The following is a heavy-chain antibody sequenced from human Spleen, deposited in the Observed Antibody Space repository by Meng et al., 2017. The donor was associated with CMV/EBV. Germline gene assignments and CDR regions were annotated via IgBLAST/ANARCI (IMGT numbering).Heavy chain of an antibody. V-gene: IGHV1-2*06. D-gene: IGHD5-12*01. CDR3: AGMGYSGYDWSDY. J-gene: IGHJ4*02. CDR1: GDTFTGYY. CDR2: INPNSGGT. Sequence: KAYGDTFTGYYMHWVRQAPGQGLEWMGRINPNSGGTNYAQKFQGRVTMTRDTSISTAYMELSRLRSDDTAVYYCAGMGYSGYDWSDYWGQGTLVTVSS.